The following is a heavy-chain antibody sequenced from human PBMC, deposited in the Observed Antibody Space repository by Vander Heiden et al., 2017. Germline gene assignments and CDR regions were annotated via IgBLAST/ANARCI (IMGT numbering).Heavy chain of an antibody. D-gene: IGHD4-17*01. CDR2: IRGVEATA. CDR3: ARQNWDYGDRFDY. CDR1: GFTFPDYA. V-gene: IGHV3-23*01. Sequence: EVQLLESGGGLVQPGGSLRFSCAASGFTFPDYAMSVFRQAQGKGLEWVSTIRGVEATAHYADSLKGRFTISRDNSKNTLYLQMNSLRAVDPAVYYCARQNWDYGDRFDYWGQGALVTVSS. J-gene: IGHJ4*02.